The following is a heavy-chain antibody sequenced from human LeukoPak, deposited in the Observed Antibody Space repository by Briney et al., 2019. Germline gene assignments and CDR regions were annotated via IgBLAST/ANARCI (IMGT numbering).Heavy chain of an antibody. CDR1: GYXFTXXX. CDR3: ARHSRDGYIG. V-gene: IGHV5-51*01. J-gene: IGHJ4*02. D-gene: IGHD5-24*01. Sequence: GESLKISCKGSGYXFTXXXIGWVRQMPGKXLEWMGIIYPGDSDTRYSPSFQGQVTISADKSISTAYLQWSSLKASDTAMYYCARHSRDGYIGWGQGTLVTVSS. CDR2: IYPGDSDT.